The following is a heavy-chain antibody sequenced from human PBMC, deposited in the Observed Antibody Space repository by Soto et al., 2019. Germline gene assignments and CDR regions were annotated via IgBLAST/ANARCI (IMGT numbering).Heavy chain of an antibody. J-gene: IGHJ6*02. CDR2: MYSTGGT. CDR1: GDSVGRFY. D-gene: IGHD1-26*01. V-gene: IGHV4-4*07. CDR3: ARDLSGTGLDI. Sequence: QVQLHESGPGLVKPSETLSLTCNVSGDSVGRFYWIWIRQSAEKGLEWIGRMYSTGGTAYNPALKGRITISLDRSNNHVSLEMKSVTAADTAVYFCARDLSGTGLDIWGRGTRVTVSS.